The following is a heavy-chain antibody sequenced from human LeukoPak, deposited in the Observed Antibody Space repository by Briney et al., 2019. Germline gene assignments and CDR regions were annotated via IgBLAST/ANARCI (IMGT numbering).Heavy chain of an antibody. CDR3: VATTVTTAQLQAT. CDR1: GFTVRNFD. J-gene: IGHJ5*02. Sequence: GGSLRLSCVGSGFTVRNFDVNWVRQAPGKGLEWVSYISTSTSTIYYADSVKGRFTISRDNAKNSLYLQMNSLRAEDTAVYYCVATTVTTAQLQATWGQGTLVTVSS. CDR2: ISTSTSTI. V-gene: IGHV3-48*01. D-gene: IGHD4-17*01.